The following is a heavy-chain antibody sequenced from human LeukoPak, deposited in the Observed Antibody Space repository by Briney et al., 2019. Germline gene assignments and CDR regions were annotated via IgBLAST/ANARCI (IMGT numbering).Heavy chain of an antibody. Sequence: SETLSLTCAVYGGSFSGYYWSWIRQPPGKGLEWIGSIYYSGSTYYNPSLKSRVTISVDTSKNQFSLKLSSVTAADTAVYYCARSRGYCSGGSCYDEDYYYYYMDVWGKGTTVTVSS. V-gene: IGHV4-34*01. CDR2: IYYSGST. D-gene: IGHD2-15*01. J-gene: IGHJ6*03. CDR1: GGSFSGYY. CDR3: ARSRGYCSGGSCYDEDYYYYYMDV.